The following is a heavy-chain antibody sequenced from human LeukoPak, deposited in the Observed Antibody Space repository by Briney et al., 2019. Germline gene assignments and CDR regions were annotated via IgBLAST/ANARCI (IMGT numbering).Heavy chain of an antibody. D-gene: IGHD3-16*02. J-gene: IGHJ1*01. Sequence: PGGSLRLSCAASGFTVSSNYMSWVRQAPGKGLEWVSVIYSGGSTYYADSVKGRFTISRDNSKNTLYLQMNSLRAEDTAAYYCASLGGMITFGGVIAPHKYFQHWGQGTLVTVSS. CDR1: GFTVSSNY. CDR2: IYSGGST. V-gene: IGHV3-66*01. CDR3: ASLGGMITFGGVIAPHKYFQH.